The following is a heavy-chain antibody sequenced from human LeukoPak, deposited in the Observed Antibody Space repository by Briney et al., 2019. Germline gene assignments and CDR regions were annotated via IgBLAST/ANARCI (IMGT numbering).Heavy chain of an antibody. D-gene: IGHD3-10*01. Sequence: ASVKVSCKASGYTFTSYGISWVRQAPGQGLEWMGWISANDGDTDYPQKLQGRVTMTTDTSTSTAYMELRSLRSDDTAVYYCARESHVTREDYWGQGTLVTVSS. V-gene: IGHV1-18*01. CDR3: ARESHVTREDY. J-gene: IGHJ4*02. CDR1: GYTFTSYG. CDR2: ISANDGDT.